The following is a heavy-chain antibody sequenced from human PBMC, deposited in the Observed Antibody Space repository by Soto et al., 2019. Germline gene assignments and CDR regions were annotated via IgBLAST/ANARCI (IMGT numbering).Heavy chain of an antibody. J-gene: IGHJ5*01. Sequence: SETLSLTCAVSGDSVISNWWWGWVRQSPGKGVEWIADMLHSGNTNYSPSLESRVTLSVDKSKNQFSPKMNSMTAAETDVYFVFWSPGWKKTVALGQGILVTVSS. CDR1: GDSVISNWW. V-gene: IGHV4-4*02. CDR3: FWSPGWKKTVA. D-gene: IGHD3-3*01. CDR2: MLHSGNT.